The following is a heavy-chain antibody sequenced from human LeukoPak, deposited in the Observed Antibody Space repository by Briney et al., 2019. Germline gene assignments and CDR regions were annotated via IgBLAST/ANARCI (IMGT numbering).Heavy chain of an antibody. V-gene: IGHV4-34*01. CDR2: INHSGST. CDR3: ASSQYSSGWYRFDY. J-gene: IGHJ4*02. Sequence: SETLSLTCAVYGGSFSGYYWSWTRQPPGKGLEWIGEINHSGSTNYNPSLKSRVTISVDTSKNQFSLKLSSVTAADTAVYYCASSQYSSGWYRFDYWGQGTLVTVSS. D-gene: IGHD6-19*01. CDR1: GGSFSGYY.